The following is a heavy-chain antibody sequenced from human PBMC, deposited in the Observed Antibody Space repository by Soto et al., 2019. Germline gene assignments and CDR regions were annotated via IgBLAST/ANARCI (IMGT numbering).Heavy chain of an antibody. CDR1: GYTFTGYY. CDR2: INPNSGGT. CDR3: ARGTMYSSSAVGHYFGMDV. Sequence: QVQLVQSGAEVKKPGASVKVSCKASGYTFTGYYMHWVRQAPGQGLEWMGWINPNSGGTNYAQTYQGWVSMTRDTSISTAYMELRRLRADDTAVYYCARGTMYSSSAVGHYFGMDVWGQGTTVVVSS. V-gene: IGHV1-2*04. J-gene: IGHJ6*02. D-gene: IGHD6-13*01.